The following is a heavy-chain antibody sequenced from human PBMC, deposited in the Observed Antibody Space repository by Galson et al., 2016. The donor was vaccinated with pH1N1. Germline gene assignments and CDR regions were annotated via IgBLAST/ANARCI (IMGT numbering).Heavy chain of an antibody. Sequence: SLRLSCAASGFTFSSYEMNWVRQVPGKGLEWVSYISSSGSTIYYADSVKGRFTISRDNAKNSLDLQMNSLRAEDTAVYYCARNSIFGVVIKMYGMDVWGQGTTVTVSS. CDR3: ARNSIFGVVIKMYGMDV. J-gene: IGHJ6*02. CDR1: GFTFSSYE. CDR2: ISSSGSTI. D-gene: IGHD3-3*01. V-gene: IGHV3-48*03.